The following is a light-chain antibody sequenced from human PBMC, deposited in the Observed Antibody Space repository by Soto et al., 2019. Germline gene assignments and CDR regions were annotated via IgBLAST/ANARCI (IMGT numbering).Light chain of an antibody. J-gene: IGLJ2*01. CDR3: AAWDDSLSGFVV. V-gene: IGLV1-47*01. CDR1: SSNIGSNF. CDR2: RNN. Sequence: QAVVTQVPSASGTPGQRVTISCSGGSSNIGSNFVYWYQQLPGTAPKLLIFRNNQRPLGVPDRFSGSKSGTSASLAISGLRSEDEADYYCAAWDDSLSGFVVFGGGTKVTVL.